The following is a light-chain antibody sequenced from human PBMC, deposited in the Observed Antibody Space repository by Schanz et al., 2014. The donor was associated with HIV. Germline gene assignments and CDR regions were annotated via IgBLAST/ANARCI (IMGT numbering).Light chain of an antibody. CDR1: QSVSSSY. CDR3: QQYAGSPT. V-gene: IGKV3-20*01. Sequence: EIVLTQSPGTLSLSPGERATLSCRASQSVSSSYLAWYQQTPGQAPRLLIYGAFSRAPGIPDRFSGSGSGTDFTLTISRLEPEDFAVYYCQQYAGSPTFGPGTTVDIK. J-gene: IGKJ3*01. CDR2: GAF.